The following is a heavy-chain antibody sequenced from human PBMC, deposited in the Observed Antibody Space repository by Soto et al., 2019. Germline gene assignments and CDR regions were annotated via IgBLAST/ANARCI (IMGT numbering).Heavy chain of an antibody. J-gene: IGHJ4*02. V-gene: IGHV1-69*12. CDR2: IIHIFGTA. CDR3: AREGWTGRYYYDSRGYYCD. CDR1: GGTFSSYA. Sequence: QVQLVQSGAEVKTPGSSVKVSCKASGGTFSSYAISWVRQAPGPGLEWLGGIIHIFGTANYAQKFQGRVTITADESTSTAYMELSSLRSEDTAVYYCAREGWTGRYYYDSRGYYCDWGQGTLVTVSS. D-gene: IGHD3-22*01.